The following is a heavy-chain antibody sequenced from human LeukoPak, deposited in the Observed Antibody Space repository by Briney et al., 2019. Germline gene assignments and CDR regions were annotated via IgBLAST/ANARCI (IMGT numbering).Heavy chain of an antibody. CDR1: GYTFTGYY. V-gene: IGHV1-2*02. CDR2: INPNSGGT. CDR3: ASTSAGTLLYFDY. J-gene: IGHJ4*02. Sequence: ASVKVPCKASGYTFTGYYMHWVRQAPGQGLEWMGWINPNSGGTNYAQKFQGRVTMTRDTSISTAYMELSRLRSDDTAVYYCASTSAGTLLYFDYWGQGTLVTVSS. D-gene: IGHD6-13*01.